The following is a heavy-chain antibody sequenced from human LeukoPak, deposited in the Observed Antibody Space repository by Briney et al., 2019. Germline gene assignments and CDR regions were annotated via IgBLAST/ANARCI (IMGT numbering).Heavy chain of an antibody. CDR1: GGSISSGDYY. CDR3: ARALYDFWSGYYLDY. Sequence: ASQTLSPTCTVSGGSISSGDYYWSWIRQPPGKGLEWIGYIYYSGSTYYNPSLKSRVTISVDTSKNQFSLKLSSVTAADTAVYYCARALYDFWSGYYLDYWGQGTLVTVSS. V-gene: IGHV4-30-4*01. J-gene: IGHJ4*02. D-gene: IGHD3-3*01. CDR2: IYYSGST.